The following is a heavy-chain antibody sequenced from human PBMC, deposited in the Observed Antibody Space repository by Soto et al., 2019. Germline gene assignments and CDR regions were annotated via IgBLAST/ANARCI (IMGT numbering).Heavy chain of an antibody. J-gene: IGHJ5*02. Sequence: PSQTLSLTCAISGDSVSSNSAAWNWIRQSPSRGLEWLGRTYYRSKWYNDYAVSVKSRITINPDTSKNQFSLQLNSVTPEDTAVYYCARNRFGYSSGWYWDNWFDPWGQGTLVTVSS. CDR2: TYYRSKWYN. CDR3: ARNRFGYSSGWYWDNWFDP. V-gene: IGHV6-1*01. D-gene: IGHD6-19*01. CDR1: GDSVSSNSAA.